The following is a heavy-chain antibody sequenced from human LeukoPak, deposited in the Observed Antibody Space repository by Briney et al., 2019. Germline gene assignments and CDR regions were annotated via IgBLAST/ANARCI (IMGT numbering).Heavy chain of an antibody. CDR1: GGSISSYY. D-gene: IGHD3-9*01. CDR3: ARHGYDISTGHNWFDP. V-gene: IGHV4-59*08. Sequence: SETLSLTCTVSGGSISSYYWSWIRQPPGKGLEWIGNIFYSGSTSYNPSLKSRVTISGDTSKSQFSLKLSSVTAADTAVYYCARHGYDISTGHNWFDPWGQGTLVTVSS. J-gene: IGHJ5*02. CDR2: IFYSGST.